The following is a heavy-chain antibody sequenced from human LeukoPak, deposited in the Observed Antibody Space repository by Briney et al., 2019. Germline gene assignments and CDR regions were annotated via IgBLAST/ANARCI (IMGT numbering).Heavy chain of an antibody. CDR1: GGSISSYY. J-gene: IGHJ4*02. D-gene: IGHD3-22*01. CDR2: IYYSGST. Sequence: PSETLSLTCTVSGGSISSYYWSWIRRPPGKGLEWIGYIYYSGSTNYNPSLKSRVTISVDTSKNQFSLKLSSVTAADTAVYYCARHIPSNYYDSSGPFDYWGQGTLVTVSS. CDR3: ARHIPSNYYDSSGPFDY. V-gene: IGHV4-59*08.